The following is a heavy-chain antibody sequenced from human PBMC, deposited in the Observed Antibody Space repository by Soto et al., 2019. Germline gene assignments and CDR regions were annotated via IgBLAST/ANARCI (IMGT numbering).Heavy chain of an antibody. CDR2: INPSGGST. V-gene: IGHV1-46*01. Sequence: ASVKVSCKASGYTFTSYYMHWVRQAPGQGLEWMGIINPSGGSTSYAQKFQGRVTMTRDTSTSTVYMELSSLRSEDTAVYYCARDFYDSSGYYYTYYYGMDVWGQGTTVTV. CDR1: GYTFTSYY. D-gene: IGHD3-22*01. J-gene: IGHJ6*02. CDR3: ARDFYDSSGYYYTYYYGMDV.